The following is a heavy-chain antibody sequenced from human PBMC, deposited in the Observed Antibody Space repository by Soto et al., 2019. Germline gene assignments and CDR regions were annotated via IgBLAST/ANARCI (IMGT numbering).Heavy chain of an antibody. V-gene: IGHV3-53*02. CDR3: ARGAGGSYYGYFDY. D-gene: IGHD1-26*01. CDR2: IYSGGST. J-gene: IGHJ4*02. CDR1: GFTVSSNY. Sequence: EVQLVETGGGLIQPGGSLRLSCAASGFTVSSNYMSWVRQAPGKGLEWVSVIYSGGSTYYADSVKGRFTISGDNSKNTLYLQMNSLRAEDTAVYYCARGAGGSYYGYFDYWGQGTLVTVSS.